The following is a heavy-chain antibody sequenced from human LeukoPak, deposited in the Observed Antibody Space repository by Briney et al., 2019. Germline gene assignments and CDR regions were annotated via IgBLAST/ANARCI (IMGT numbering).Heavy chain of an antibody. CDR1: GGSISSSSYY. CDR2: IYYSGST. CDR3: ASFYDSSGYYYYYYYMDV. V-gene: IGHV4-39*07. Sequence: PSETLSLTCTVSGGSISSSSYYWGWIRQPPGKGLEWIGSIYYSGSTYYNPSLKSRVTISVDPSKNQFSLKLSSVTAADTAVYYCASFYDSSGYYYYYYYMDVWGKGTTGTVSS. J-gene: IGHJ6*03. D-gene: IGHD3-22*01.